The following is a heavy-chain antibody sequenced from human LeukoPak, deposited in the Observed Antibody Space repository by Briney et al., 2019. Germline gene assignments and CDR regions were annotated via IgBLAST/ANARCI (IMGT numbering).Heavy chain of an antibody. D-gene: IGHD6-6*01. CDR1: GFTFSRSA. Sequence: GGSLRLSCAASGFTFSRSAMTWVRQAPGKGLEWVSAISGSGGSTYYADSVKGRFTISRDNSKNTLYLQMNSLRAEDTAVYYCAKNHIAARPVSFDYWGQGTLVTVSS. CDR2: ISGSGGST. V-gene: IGHV3-23*01. J-gene: IGHJ4*02. CDR3: AKNHIAARPVSFDY.